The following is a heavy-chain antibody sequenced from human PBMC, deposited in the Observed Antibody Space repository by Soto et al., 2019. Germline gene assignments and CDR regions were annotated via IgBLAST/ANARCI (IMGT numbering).Heavy chain of an antibody. CDR1: GFTFSTYC. CDR3: SRSLDS. J-gene: IGHJ4*02. CDR2: INQVGTEK. V-gene: IGHV3-7*01. Sequence: GGALRRACAASGFTFSTYCMDWVRQTPGKGLAWVANINQVGTEKNYVDSVKGRFTIYRDNAKNSLYLQMSSLTAEDSALYYCSRSLDSWGQGTTVTVSS.